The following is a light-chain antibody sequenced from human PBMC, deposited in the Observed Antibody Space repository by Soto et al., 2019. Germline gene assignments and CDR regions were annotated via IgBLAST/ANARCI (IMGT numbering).Light chain of an antibody. Sequence: QSALTQPASVSGSPGQSITISCTGTSSDVGGYNYVSWYQQHPGKAPKLMIYEVTNRPSGVSNRFSGSKSGNTASLTISGLQADDEDDYYCSSYTSSITSVFGTGTKVTVL. J-gene: IGLJ1*01. CDR2: EVT. V-gene: IGLV2-14*01. CDR3: SSYTSSITSV. CDR1: SSDVGGYNY.